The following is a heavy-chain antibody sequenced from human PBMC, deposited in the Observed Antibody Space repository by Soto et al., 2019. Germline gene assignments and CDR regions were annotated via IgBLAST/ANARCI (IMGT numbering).Heavy chain of an antibody. Sequence: PGGSLRLSCAASGFTFSSYAMSWVRQAPGKGLEWVSGISGSGGSSYYGDSVKGRFTISRDNSKNTLYLQMNNLRAEDTAVYYCAKEGGLVVVPAGDFDYWGQGTLVTVSS. V-gene: IGHV3-23*01. CDR2: ISGSGGSS. CDR1: GFTFSSYA. J-gene: IGHJ4*02. CDR3: AKEGGLVVVPAGDFDY. D-gene: IGHD2-2*01.